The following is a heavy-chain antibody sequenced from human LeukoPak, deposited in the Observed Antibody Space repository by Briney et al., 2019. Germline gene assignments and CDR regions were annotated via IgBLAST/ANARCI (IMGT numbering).Heavy chain of an antibody. J-gene: IGHJ6*03. CDR2: ISSSSSYI. Sequence: PGGSLRLSCAASGFTFSSYSMNWVRQAPGKGLEWVSSISSSSSYIYYADSVKGRFTISRDNAKNSLYLQMNSLRAEGTAVYYCARSELRGYYYYYMDVWGKGTTVTVSS. CDR1: GFTFSSYS. CDR3: ARSELRGYYYYYMDV. D-gene: IGHD4-23*01. V-gene: IGHV3-21*01.